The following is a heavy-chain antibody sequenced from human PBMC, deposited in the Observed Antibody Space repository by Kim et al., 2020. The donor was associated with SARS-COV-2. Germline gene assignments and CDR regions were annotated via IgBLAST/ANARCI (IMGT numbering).Heavy chain of an antibody. CDR1: GGSFSGFQ. CDR2: INHSGSS. V-gene: IGHV4-34*01. Sequence: SETLSLTCAVYGGSFSGFQWSWIRQTPGKGLEWIGEINHSGSSNYNPSLKSRVSMSVDTSKNQFSLKLSSVTAADTAVYYCAAGAPGHWGQGTLVTGSS. J-gene: IGHJ1*01. CDR3: AAGAPGH.